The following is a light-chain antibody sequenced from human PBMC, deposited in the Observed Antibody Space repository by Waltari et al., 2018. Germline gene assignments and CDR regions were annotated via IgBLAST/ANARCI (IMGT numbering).Light chain of an antibody. Sequence: QSALTQPASVSGSPGQSITISCTGTSIDVGRYNLVSWYQQHPGKAPKLMIYEGSKRPSGVSNRFSGSKSGNTASLTISGLQAEDEADYYCCSYAGSSTVFGGGTKLTVL. CDR2: EGS. CDR3: CSYAGSSTV. V-gene: IGLV2-23*01. CDR1: SIDVGRYNL. J-gene: IGLJ2*01.